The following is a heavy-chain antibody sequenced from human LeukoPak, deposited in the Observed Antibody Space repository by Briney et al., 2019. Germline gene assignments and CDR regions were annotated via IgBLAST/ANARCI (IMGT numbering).Heavy chain of an antibody. CDR1: GYSFTAYY. Sequence: ASVRVSCKASGYSFTAYYIHWVRQAPGQGLEWMGWIYSNSGGTKCAPRFQGRVTLTRNTSLSTVYMEMSDLTSDDTAIYYCAREPGTATGYWGQGTLVAISS. CDR3: AREPGTATGY. J-gene: IGHJ4*02. D-gene: IGHD1-1*01. CDR2: IYSNSGGT. V-gene: IGHV1-2*07.